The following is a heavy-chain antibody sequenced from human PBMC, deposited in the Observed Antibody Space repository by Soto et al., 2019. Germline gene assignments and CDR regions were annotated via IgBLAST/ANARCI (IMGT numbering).Heavy chain of an antibody. J-gene: IGHJ4*02. D-gene: IGHD1-26*01. CDR1: GFTFSSYA. Sequence: EVQLLESGGGLVQPGGSLRLSCAASGFTFSSYAMRWVRQAPVKGLEWVSAISGSGDSTYYADSVKGRFTISRDNSKNTLYLQMNSLRAEDTPVYYCARRGSGSYYDYWGQGTLVTVSS. CDR2: ISGSGDST. V-gene: IGHV3-23*01. CDR3: ARRGSGSYYDY.